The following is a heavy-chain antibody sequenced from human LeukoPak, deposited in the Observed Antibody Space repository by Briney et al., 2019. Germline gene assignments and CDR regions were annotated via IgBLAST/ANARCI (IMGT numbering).Heavy chain of an antibody. CDR3: ARDGPNSGTYYTFDL. CDR2: IYTSGST. J-gene: IGHJ3*01. D-gene: IGHD1-26*01. CDR1: GDSISSGSYS. Sequence: PSETLSLTCTVPGDSISSGSYSWSWIRQPAGKGLEWIGRIYTSGSTNYNPSLKSRVTISVDTSKNQFSLKLSSVTAADTAVYYCARDGPNSGTYYTFDLWGQGTVVTVSS. V-gene: IGHV4-61*02.